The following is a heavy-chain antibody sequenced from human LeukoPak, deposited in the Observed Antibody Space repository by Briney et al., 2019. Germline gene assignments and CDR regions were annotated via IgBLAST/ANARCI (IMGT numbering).Heavy chain of an antibody. CDR3: ARDRVTNSYDYYGLDV. D-gene: IGHD3-10*01. V-gene: IGHV3-7*03. CDR1: GFPFSNYW. J-gene: IGHJ6*02. CDR2: INQGGSGK. Sequence: GGSLRLSCAASGFPFSNYWMTWVRQAPGKGLEWVANINQGGSGKYYVDSVKGQFTISRDNAKNSLYLQINSLRAEDTAVYFCARDRVTNSYDYYGLDVWGQGTTVSVSS.